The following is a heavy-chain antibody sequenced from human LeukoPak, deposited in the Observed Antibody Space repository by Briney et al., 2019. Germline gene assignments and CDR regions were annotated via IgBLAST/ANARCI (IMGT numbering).Heavy chain of an antibody. CDR2: IKQDGSEK. Sequence: GGSLRLSCAASGFTFSSYAMSWVRQAPGKGLEWVANIKQDGSEKYYVDSVKGRFTISRDNAENSLFLQMNSLRAEDTAVYYCARGGAGSGSFDYWGQGTLVTVSS. CDR3: ARGGAGSGSFDY. D-gene: IGHD1-26*01. J-gene: IGHJ4*02. V-gene: IGHV3-7*01. CDR1: GFTFSSYA.